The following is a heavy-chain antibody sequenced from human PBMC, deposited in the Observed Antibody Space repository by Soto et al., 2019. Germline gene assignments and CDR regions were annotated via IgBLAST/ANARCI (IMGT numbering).Heavy chain of an antibody. CDR1: GFSLSTSGAA. V-gene: IGHV2-5*02. CDR3: AHRATMTIFGLIIDNGIGFDP. CDR2: IYWDGDK. Sequence: QINLIESGPTLVNPTQTLTLTCTFSGFSLSTSGAAVGWVRQPPGRALAWLALIYWDGDKRYNASLGNRLTITKDTSMNQVVLTLTNVDPADTATYYCAHRATMTIFGLIIDNGIGFDPWGQGTRVSVSS. D-gene: IGHD3-3*01. J-gene: IGHJ5*02.